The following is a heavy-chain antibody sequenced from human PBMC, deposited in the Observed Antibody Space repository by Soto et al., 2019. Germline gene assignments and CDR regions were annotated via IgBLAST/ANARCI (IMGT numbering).Heavy chain of an antibody. D-gene: IGHD2-8*01. CDR3: SRDISVMARRRFDD. CDR1: GFTFGDYG. Sequence: GGSLRLSYTASGFTFGDYGVSWFRQAPGKGLEWVAFIGSEAFGGTTEYATSVRGRFTISRDDPKSSVFLQMHSLQTEDTALYFCSRDISVMARRRFDDWGQGTLVTSPQ. V-gene: IGHV3-49*03. J-gene: IGHJ4*02. CDR2: IGSEAFGGTT.